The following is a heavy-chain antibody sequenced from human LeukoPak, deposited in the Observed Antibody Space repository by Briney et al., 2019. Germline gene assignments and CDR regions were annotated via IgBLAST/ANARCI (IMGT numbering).Heavy chain of an antibody. CDR3: ARALSLDY. J-gene: IGHJ4*02. CDR1: GYTFTDYY. CDR2: INPNSGAT. Sequence: GASVKVSCKASGYTFTDYYIDWVRQAPGQGLEWTGWINPNSGATNYAQKFQGRVTMTRDRSFSTVYMQLDSLISDDTAVYYCARALSLDYWGQGTLVAVSA. V-gene: IGHV1-2*02.